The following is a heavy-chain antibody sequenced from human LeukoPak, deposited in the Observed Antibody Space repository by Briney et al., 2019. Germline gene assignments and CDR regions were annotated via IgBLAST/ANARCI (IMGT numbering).Heavy chain of an antibody. D-gene: IGHD5-12*01. V-gene: IGHV4-4*02. J-gene: IGHJ4*02. CDR1: GGSISSSNW. CDR3: ATEFSGYDRAFDY. CDR2: IYHSGST. Sequence: SETLSLTCAVSGGSISSSNWWSWVRQPPGKGLEWIGEIYHSGSTNYNPSLKSRVTISVDKSKNQFSLKLSSVTAADTAVYYCATEFSGYDRAFDYWGQGTLVTVSS.